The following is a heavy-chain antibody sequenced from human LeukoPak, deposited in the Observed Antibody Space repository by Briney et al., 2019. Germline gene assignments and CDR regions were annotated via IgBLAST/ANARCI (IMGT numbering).Heavy chain of an antibody. V-gene: IGHV3-74*01. J-gene: IGHJ4*02. D-gene: IGHD5-18*01. CDR3: ARDAPGNTALDY. CDR2: INGDGSST. Sequence: PGGSLRLSCAASGFTFISYWMHWVRQAPGKGLVWVPRINGDGSSTDFADSVKGRFTISRDNAKNTLYLQMNSLRAEDTAVYYCARDAPGNTALDYWGQGTLVTVSS. CDR1: GFTFISYW.